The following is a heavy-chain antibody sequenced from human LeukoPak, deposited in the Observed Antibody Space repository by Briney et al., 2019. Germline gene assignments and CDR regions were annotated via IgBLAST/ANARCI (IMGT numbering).Heavy chain of an antibody. CDR2: ISSSSSYI. Sequence: PGGSLRLSCAASGFTFSSYSMNWVRQAPGKGLEWGSSISSSSSYIYYADSVKGRFTISRDNAKNSLYLQMKSLRAEDRAVYYCAMTYYDFWSGEKPQGAFDIWGQGTMVTVSS. CDR1: GFTFSSYS. J-gene: IGHJ3*02. D-gene: IGHD3-3*01. CDR3: AMTYYDFWSGEKPQGAFDI. V-gene: IGHV3-21*01.